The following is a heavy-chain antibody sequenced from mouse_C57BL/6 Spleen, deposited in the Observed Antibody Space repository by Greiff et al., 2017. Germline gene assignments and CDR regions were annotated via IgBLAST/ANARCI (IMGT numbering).Heavy chain of an antibody. Sequence: VQLQQSGPELVKPGASVKISCKASGYSFTGYYMHWVKQSHGNILDWIGYIYPYNGVSSYNQKFKGKATLTVDKSSSTAYMELRSLTSEDSAVYYCAREGLITTVVATDYAMDYWGQGTSVTVSS. CDR3: AREGLITTVVATDYAMDY. V-gene: IGHV1-31*01. D-gene: IGHD1-1*01. CDR2: IYPYNGVS. J-gene: IGHJ4*01. CDR1: GYSFTGYY.